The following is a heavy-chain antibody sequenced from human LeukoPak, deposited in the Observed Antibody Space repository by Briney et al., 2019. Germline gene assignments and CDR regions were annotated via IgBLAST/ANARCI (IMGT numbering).Heavy chain of an antibody. CDR2: IKSKAHGGTT. D-gene: IGHD1-26*01. V-gene: IGHV3-49*03. J-gene: IGHJ4*02. CDR3: SRDYSIVKTTIFLDY. CDR1: GFTFRDHD. Sequence: GGSLRLSCTTSGFTFRDHDMSWFRQAPGKGLEWVGLIKSKAHGGTTESAASVKGRFTISRDDAKSIAYHQMNSLKTEDTAVYYCSRDYSIVKTTIFLDYWGQGTLVTVSS.